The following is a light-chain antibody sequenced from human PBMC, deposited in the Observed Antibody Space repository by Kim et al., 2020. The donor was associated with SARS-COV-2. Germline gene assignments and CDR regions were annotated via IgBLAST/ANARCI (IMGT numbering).Light chain of an antibody. CDR2: AAS. Sequence: GDRVTITCRASQDINNLLDWFQLKPGKAPKLLIYAASALQTGVPSRFSGRGSGTDFTLTVTSLQPEDVATYYCQKCGKTPPTFGGGTKVDIK. V-gene: IGKV1-27*01. J-gene: IGKJ4*02. CDR1: QDINNL. CDR3: QKCGKTPPT.